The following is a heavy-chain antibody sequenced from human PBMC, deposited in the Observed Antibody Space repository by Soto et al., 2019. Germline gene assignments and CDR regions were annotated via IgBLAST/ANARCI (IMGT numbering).Heavy chain of an antibody. CDR1: GASINNFAYY. CDR2: VYYNENT. CDR3: ARRERYYGSPGWFDP. Sequence: SETLSLPRSVSGASINNFAYYWGWIRQPPGKGLEWIGTVYYNENTYYNPSLKSRVAISVDTAKNQFSLNLRSVTAADTAIYFCARRERYYGSPGWFDPWGQGTLVTVSS. V-gene: IGHV4-39*01. D-gene: IGHD3-10*01. J-gene: IGHJ5*01.